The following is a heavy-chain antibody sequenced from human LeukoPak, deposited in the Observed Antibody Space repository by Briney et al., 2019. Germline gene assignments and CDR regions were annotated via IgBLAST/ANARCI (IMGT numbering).Heavy chain of an antibody. J-gene: IGHJ4*02. V-gene: IGHV3-30*18. CDR2: ISYDGSNK. D-gene: IGHD3-3*01. Sequence: PGGSLRLSCAASGFTFSSYGMHCVRQAPGKGLEWVAVISYDGSNKYYADSVKGRFTISRDNSKNTLYLQMNSLRAEDTAVYYCAKVGTYYDFWSGYSYFAYWGQGTLVTVSS. CDR1: GFTFSSYG. CDR3: AKVGTYYDFWSGYSYFAY.